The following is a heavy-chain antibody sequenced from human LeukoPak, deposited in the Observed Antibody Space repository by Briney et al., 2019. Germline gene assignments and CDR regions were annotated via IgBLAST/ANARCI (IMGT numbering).Heavy chain of an antibody. V-gene: IGHV1-18*01. CDR2: TSAYNGNT. CDR1: GYTFTSYG. D-gene: IGHD3-22*01. Sequence: ASVKVSCKASGYTFTSYGISWVRQAPGQGLEWMGWTSAYNGNTNYAQKLQGRVTMTTDTSTSTAYMELRSLRSDDTAVYYCARDSPITMIVPGEVRFDYWGQGTLVTVSS. J-gene: IGHJ4*02. CDR3: ARDSPITMIVPGEVRFDY.